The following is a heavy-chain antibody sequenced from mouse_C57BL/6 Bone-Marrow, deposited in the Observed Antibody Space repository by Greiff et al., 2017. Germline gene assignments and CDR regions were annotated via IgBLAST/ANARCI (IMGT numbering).Heavy chain of an antibody. CDR1: GFNIKDYY. CDR2: IDPEDGDT. V-gene: IGHV14-1*01. D-gene: IGHD1-1*01. Sequence: EVMLVESGAELVRPGASVKLSCTASGFNIKDYYMHWVKQRPEQGLEWIGRIDPEDGDTEYDQKFQGKATMTADTSSNTAYLQLSSLTSEDTAVYYCTTVYYGSRGLDYWGQGTTLTVSS. J-gene: IGHJ2*01. CDR3: TTVYYGSRGLDY.